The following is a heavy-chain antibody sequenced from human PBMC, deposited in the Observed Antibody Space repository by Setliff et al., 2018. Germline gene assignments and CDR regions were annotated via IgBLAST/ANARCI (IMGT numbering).Heavy chain of an antibody. D-gene: IGHD2-2*01. CDR3: ARGPPDFVVVPAAAKFDF. CDR1: GYTFTNFG. J-gene: IGHJ4*02. CDR2: NSA. Sequence: ASVKVSCKTSGYTFTNFGINWVRQAPGQGLEWMGWNSAYAQKFRGRVTMTTDTPTSTAYMELRSLRSDDTAVYYCARGPPDFVVVPAAAKFDFWGQGTLVTVSS. V-gene: IGHV1-18*01.